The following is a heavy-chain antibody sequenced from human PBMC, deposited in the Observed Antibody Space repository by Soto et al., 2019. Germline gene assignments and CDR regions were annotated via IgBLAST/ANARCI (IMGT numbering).Heavy chain of an antibody. CDR1: VFTFISYA. D-gene: IGHD2-2*02. V-gene: IGHV3-23*01. Sequence: GWSLRLSCAASVFTFISYAMGWVRQAPGKGLEWVSGITASGGSTSYADSVKGRFTTSRDNSKNTLYLQMNSLRAEDTAVYYCAHTQGIVLVPAAIWYWGQGTLVTVSS. CDR2: ITASGGST. CDR3: AHTQGIVLVPAAIWY. J-gene: IGHJ4*02.